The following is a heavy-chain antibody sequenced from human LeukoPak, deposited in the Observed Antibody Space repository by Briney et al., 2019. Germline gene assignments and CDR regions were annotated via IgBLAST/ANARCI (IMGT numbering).Heavy chain of an antibody. CDR1: GFTFSSYA. CDR2: ISFDGTDA. D-gene: IGHD4-23*01. J-gene: IGHJ4*02. CDR3: ARGARKGDDYGGFFDY. V-gene: IGHV3-30*04. Sequence: GTSLRLSCAASGFTFSSYAIHWVRQAPGKGLEWVAVISFDGTDAFYADSVEGRFTISRDNSKNTLYLQMISLRAEDTAVYFCARGARKGDDYGGFFDYWGQGTLVTVSS.